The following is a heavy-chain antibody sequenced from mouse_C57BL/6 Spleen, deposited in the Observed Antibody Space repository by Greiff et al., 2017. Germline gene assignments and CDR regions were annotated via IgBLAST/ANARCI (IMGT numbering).Heavy chain of an antibody. D-gene: IGHD1-1*01. CDR1: GYTFTSYW. Sequence: QVQLQQPGAELVRPGSSVKLSCKASGYTFTSYWMDWVQQRPGQGLEWIGNIYPSDSETHYNQKFKDKATFTVDKSSSTAYMQLSSLTSEDSAVYYCARLHYCGSSFDYWGQGTTLTV. CDR2: IYPSDSET. CDR3: ARLHYCGSSFDY. J-gene: IGHJ2*01. V-gene: IGHV1-61*01.